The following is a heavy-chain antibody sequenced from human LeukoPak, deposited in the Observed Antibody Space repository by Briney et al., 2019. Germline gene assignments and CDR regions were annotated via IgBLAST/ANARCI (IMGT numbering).Heavy chain of an antibody. CDR1: GFTFSSYA. CDR2: ISGSGGST. D-gene: IGHD3-10*01. V-gene: IGHV3-23*01. Sequence: GGSLRLSCAASGFTFSSYAMSWVRQAPGKGLEWASAISGSGGSTYYADSVKGRFTISRDNSKNTLYLQMNSLRAEDTAVYYCARDGGLYGSGSYFDYWGQGTLVTVSS. J-gene: IGHJ4*02. CDR3: ARDGGLYGSGSYFDY.